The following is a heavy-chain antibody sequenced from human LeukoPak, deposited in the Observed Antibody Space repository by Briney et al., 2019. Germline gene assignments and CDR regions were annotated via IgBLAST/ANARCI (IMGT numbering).Heavy chain of an antibody. D-gene: IGHD5-18*01. J-gene: IGHJ4*02. V-gene: IGHV1-69*13. CDR1: GGTFSSYA. CDR2: IIPIFGTA. Sequence: SVTVSCKASGGTFSSYAISWVRQAPGQGLEWMGGIIPIFGTANYAQKFQGRVTITADESTSTAYMELSSLRSEDTAVYYCARGEYSYGPFDYWGQGTLVTVSS. CDR3: ARGEYSYGPFDY.